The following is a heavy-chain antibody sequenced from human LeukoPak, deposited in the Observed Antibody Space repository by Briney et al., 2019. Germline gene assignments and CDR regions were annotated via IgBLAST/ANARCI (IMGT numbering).Heavy chain of an antibody. V-gene: IGHV4-39*01. D-gene: IGHD2-21*01. CDR3: ASLTRGLAYGGGDCYYDY. Sequence: PSETLSLTCTVSGGPISSSSYYWGWIRQPPGKGLESNGSIYYSGSTYYNPSLKSRVTISVDTSKNQFSLKLSSVTAADTAVYYCASLTRGLAYGGGDCYYDYWGQGTLVTVSS. J-gene: IGHJ4*02. CDR2: IYYSGST. CDR1: GGPISSSSYY.